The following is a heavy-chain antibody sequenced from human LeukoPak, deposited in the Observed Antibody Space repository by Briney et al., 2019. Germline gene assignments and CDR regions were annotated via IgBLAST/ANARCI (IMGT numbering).Heavy chain of an antibody. Sequence: PSETLSLTCTVSGGSISSYYWSWIRQPPGKGLEWIGYIYYSGSTNYNPSLKSRVTISVDTSKNQFSLKQSSVTAADTAVYYCARGDLDILTGYPSMGGDVWGQGTTVTVSS. CDR1: GGSISSYY. CDR2: IYYSGST. J-gene: IGHJ6*02. D-gene: IGHD3-9*01. CDR3: ARGDLDILTGYPSMGGDV. V-gene: IGHV4-59*01.